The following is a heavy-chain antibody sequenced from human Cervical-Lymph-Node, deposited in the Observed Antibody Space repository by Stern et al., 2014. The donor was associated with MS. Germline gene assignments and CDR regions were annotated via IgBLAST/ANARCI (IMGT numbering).Heavy chain of an antibody. CDR1: LFTFSTYT. J-gene: IGHJ3*02. CDR2: LPFDGDNQ. V-gene: IGHV3-30-3*01. CDR3: VRDSNYYDVRGAFDI. Sequence: QVQLVQSGGGVVQRGGSLRLSCAASLFTFSTYTMHWVRQAPGKGLEWVAILPFDGDNQYYADSVKGRFTISRDNSKNMLYLQMNNLRPEDTALYYCVRDSNYYDVRGAFDIWGQGTMVTVSS. D-gene: IGHD3-22*01.